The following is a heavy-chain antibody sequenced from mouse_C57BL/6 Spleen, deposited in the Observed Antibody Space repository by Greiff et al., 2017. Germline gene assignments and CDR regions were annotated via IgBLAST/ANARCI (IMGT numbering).Heavy chain of an antibody. CDR2: ILPGSGST. D-gene: IGHD1-1*01. Sequence: VQLQQSGAELMKPGASVKLSCKATGYTFTGYWIEWVKQRPGHGLEWIGEILPGSGSTNYNEKFKGKATLTADTSSNPAYMQLSSLTTEDSAIYYCARNAVYYGSRAWFAFWGQGTLVTVSA. J-gene: IGHJ3*01. V-gene: IGHV1-9*01. CDR3: ARNAVYYGSRAWFAF. CDR1: GYTFTGYW.